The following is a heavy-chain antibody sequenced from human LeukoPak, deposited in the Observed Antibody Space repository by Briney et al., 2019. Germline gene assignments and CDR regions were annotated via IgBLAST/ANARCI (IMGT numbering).Heavy chain of an antibody. CDR2: INHSGST. D-gene: IGHD3-3*01. CDR3: ARGAHFMVWRGYYRVNWFDP. V-gene: IGHV4-34*01. CDR1: GGSFSGYY. Sequence: SETLSLTCAVYGGSFSGYYWSWIRQPPGKGLEWIGEINHSGSTNYNPSLKSRVTISVDTSKNQFSLKLSSVTAADTAVYYCARGAHFMVWRGYYRVNWFDPWGQGTLVTVSS. J-gene: IGHJ5*02.